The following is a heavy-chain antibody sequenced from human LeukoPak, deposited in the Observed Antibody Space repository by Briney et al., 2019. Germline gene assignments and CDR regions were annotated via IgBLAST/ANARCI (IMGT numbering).Heavy chain of an antibody. D-gene: IGHD3-22*01. CDR2: IGVGSSTK. CDR3: AREGSDSSGLFDY. CDR1: GFTFSDYA. Sequence: GGSLRLSCAASGFTFSDYAMNWVRQAPGKGLEWVSYIGVGSSTKYYGDSVKGRFTIYRDNSKNTLYLQMNSLRAEDTAVYYCAREGSDSSGLFDYWGQGTLVTVSS. V-gene: IGHV3-48*01. J-gene: IGHJ4*02.